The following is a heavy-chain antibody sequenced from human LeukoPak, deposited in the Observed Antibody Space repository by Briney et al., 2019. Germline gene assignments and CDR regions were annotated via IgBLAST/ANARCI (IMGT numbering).Heavy chain of an antibody. J-gene: IGHJ4*02. CDR1: GYSFTSYG. Sequence: ASVKVSCKASGYSFTSYGISWVRQAPGQGLEWMGWINPKNGGTKYAQSFQGRVTMTRDTSITTAYMELSRLTSDDTALYFCARERQGDYWGQGTLVTVSS. V-gene: IGHV1-2*02. CDR3: ARERQGDY. CDR2: INPKNGGT.